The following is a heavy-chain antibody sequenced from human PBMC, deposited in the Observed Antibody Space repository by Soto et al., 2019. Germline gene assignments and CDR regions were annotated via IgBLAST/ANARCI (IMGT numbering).Heavy chain of an antibody. V-gene: IGHV5-51*01. CDR1: GYTFTTYW. D-gene: IGHD7-27*01. Sequence: GESLKISCKVSGYTFTTYWSGWVRQMPGKGLELMGIIYPGDSDTRYSPSFQGQVTISVKQSITTAYLQWSSLKASDTAIYYCERLPSISGRYYFDYWGQGTLVTVSS. CDR2: IYPGDSDT. CDR3: ERLPSISGRYYFDY. J-gene: IGHJ4*02.